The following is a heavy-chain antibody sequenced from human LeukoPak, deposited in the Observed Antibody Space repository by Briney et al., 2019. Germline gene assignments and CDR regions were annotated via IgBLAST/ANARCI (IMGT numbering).Heavy chain of an antibody. V-gene: IGHV3-33*01. J-gene: IGHJ3*02. CDR2: IWYDGSNK. Sequence: GGSLRLSCAASGFTFSSYGMHCVRRAPGKGLEWVAVIWYDGSNKYYADSVKGRFTISRDNSKNTLYLQMNSLGAEDTAVYYCARAGYYDSSGSTRAFDIWGQGTMVTVSS. D-gene: IGHD3-22*01. CDR1: GFTFSSYG. CDR3: ARAGYYDSSGSTRAFDI.